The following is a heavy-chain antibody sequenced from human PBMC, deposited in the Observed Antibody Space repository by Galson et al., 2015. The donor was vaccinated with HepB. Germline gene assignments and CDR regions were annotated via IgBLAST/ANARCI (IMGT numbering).Heavy chain of an antibody. CDR1: GYSFSKYW. CDR2: IYPDESEV. CDR3: ARIVSSGWNNRFDP. J-gene: IGHJ5*02. D-gene: IGHD6-19*01. V-gene: IGHV5-51*01. Sequence: QSGAEVKKPGESLKISCKGSGYSFSKYWIGWVRQMPGKGLEWMGDIYPDESEVRYSPSFQGQVTISADKSIITAYLQWSSLKASDTAIYYCARIVSSGWNNRFDPGSQGTLVTVSS.